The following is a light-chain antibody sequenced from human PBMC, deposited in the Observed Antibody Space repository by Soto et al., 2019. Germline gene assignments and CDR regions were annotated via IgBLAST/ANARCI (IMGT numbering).Light chain of an antibody. CDR3: QQYNTYPYT. Sequence: DIQMTQSPSTLSASVGDRVTITCRASQSISRYLAWYQQKPGKAPKILIYDASMLENGVPTRFSGSGSGTEFTLTISSLQPSDVATYYCQQYNTYPYTFGQGTTLEIK. J-gene: IGKJ2*01. CDR2: DAS. CDR1: QSISRY. V-gene: IGKV1-5*01.